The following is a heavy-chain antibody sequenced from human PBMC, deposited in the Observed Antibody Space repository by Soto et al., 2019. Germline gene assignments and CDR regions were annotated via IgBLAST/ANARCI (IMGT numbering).Heavy chain of an antibody. V-gene: IGHV1-18*04. J-gene: IGHJ6*02. CDR3: ARDGGGIAAAGTGYYYGMDV. D-gene: IGHD6-13*01. CDR1: GYTFTSYG. Sequence: ASVKVSCKASGYTFTSYGISWVRQAPGQGLEWMGWISAYNGNTNYAQKLQGRVTMTTDTSTSTAYMELRSLRSDDTAAYYCARDGGGIAAAGTGYYYGMDVWGQGTTVTV. CDR2: ISAYNGNT.